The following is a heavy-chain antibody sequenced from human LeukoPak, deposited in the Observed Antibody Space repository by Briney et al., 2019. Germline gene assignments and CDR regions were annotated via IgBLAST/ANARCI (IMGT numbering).Heavy chain of an antibody. D-gene: IGHD2-15*01. CDR2: IYTSGST. J-gene: IGHJ4*02. Sequence: SQTLSLTCTVSGGSMSSSDKYWSWIRQPAGEGLEWIGRIYTSGSTTYNPSLRSRVTISLDTSKDQLSLTVTSVTAADTAVYYCARVFCSGGNCYHFDYWGQGILVTVSS. V-gene: IGHV4-61*02. CDR3: ARVFCSGGNCYHFDY. CDR1: GGSMSSSDKY.